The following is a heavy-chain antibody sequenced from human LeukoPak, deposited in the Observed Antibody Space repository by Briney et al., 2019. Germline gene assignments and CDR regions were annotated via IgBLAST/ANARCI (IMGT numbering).Heavy chain of an antibody. D-gene: IGHD2-2*01. CDR2: IKLDGSEK. CDR1: GFTFGKYW. Sequence: GGSLRLSCVASGFTFGKYWMSWVRQAPGKGLEWVANIKLDGSEKNYVDSVKGRFTISRDNTKNSLYLQMNSLRAEDTAVYYCAKNPTSDVDYWGQGTLVTVSS. J-gene: IGHJ4*02. CDR3: AKNPTSDVDY. V-gene: IGHV3-7*03.